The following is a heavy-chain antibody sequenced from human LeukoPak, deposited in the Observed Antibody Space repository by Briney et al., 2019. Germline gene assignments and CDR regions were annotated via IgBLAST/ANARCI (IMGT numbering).Heavy chain of an antibody. CDR2: ISTNNGNT. Sequence: GASVKVSCKASGYTFTSYGISWVRQAPGQGLEWMGWISTNNGNTNYAQKLQGRVTMTTDTSTSTAYMELRSLRSDDTAVYYCARAPYCSSTSCNYYYYSMGVWGQGTTVTVSS. CDR1: GYTFTSYG. CDR3: ARAPYCSSTSCNYYYYSMGV. D-gene: IGHD2-2*01. V-gene: IGHV1-18*01. J-gene: IGHJ6*02.